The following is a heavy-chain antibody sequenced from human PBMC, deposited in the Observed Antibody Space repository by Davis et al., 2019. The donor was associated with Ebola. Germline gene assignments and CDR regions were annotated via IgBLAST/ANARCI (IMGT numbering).Heavy chain of an antibody. CDR1: GYTFTSYA. CDR2: INAGNGNT. J-gene: IGHJ4*02. V-gene: IGHV1-3*01. D-gene: IGHD3-3*01. Sequence: ASVKVSCKASGYTFTSYAMHWVRQAPGQRLEWMGWINAGNGNTKYSQKFQGRVTMTRDTSTSTVYMELSSLRSEDTAVYYCARAPVVDYDFWSGYHFDYWGQGTLVTVSS. CDR3: ARAPVVDYDFWSGYHFDY.